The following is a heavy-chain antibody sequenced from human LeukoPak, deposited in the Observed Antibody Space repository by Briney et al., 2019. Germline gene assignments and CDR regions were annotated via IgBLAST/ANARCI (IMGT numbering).Heavy chain of an antibody. J-gene: IGHJ6*02. V-gene: IGHV4-34*01. CDR3: ARGSIMLFGVIRNNYYYGMDV. D-gene: IGHD3-3*01. Sequence: SETLSLTCAVYGVSFSGYYWSWIRQPPGKGLEWVGEINHSGSTNYNPSLKSRVTISVDTSKNQFSLKLSSVTAADTAVYYCARGSIMLFGVIRNNYYYGMDVWGQGTTVTVSS. CDR1: GVSFSGYY. CDR2: INHSGST.